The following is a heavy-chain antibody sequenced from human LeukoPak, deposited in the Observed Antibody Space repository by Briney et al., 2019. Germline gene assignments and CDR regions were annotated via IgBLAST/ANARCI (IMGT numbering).Heavy chain of an antibody. CDR3: ARDSPTSSPYYYDSRPYYYGMDV. V-gene: IGHV1-18*01. CDR1: GYTFTSYG. CDR2: ISAYNGNT. J-gene: IGHJ6*02. Sequence: ASVKVSCKASGYTFTSYGISWVRQAPGQGLEWMGWISAYNGNTNYAQKLQGRVTMTTDTSMSTAYMELRSLRSDDTAVYYCARDSPTSSPYYYDSRPYYYGMDVWGQGTTVTVSS. D-gene: IGHD3-22*01.